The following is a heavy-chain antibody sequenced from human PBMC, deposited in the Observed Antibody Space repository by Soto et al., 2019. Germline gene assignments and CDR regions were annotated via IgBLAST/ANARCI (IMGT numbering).Heavy chain of an antibody. D-gene: IGHD2-21*02. CDR1: GDTFTDYY. CDR3: ARGGHVVVVTAALDY. J-gene: IGHJ4*02. Sequence: QVQLVQSGAEVKKPGASVKVSCKASGDTFTDYYIPWVRQAPGQGLEWMGSVNPSGGHTTYAQHFLGRMTMTRDTSTRTLYMGLTSLTSEDTAVYYCARGGHVVVVTAALDYWGQGTLVTVSS. V-gene: IGHV1-46*01. CDR2: VNPSGGHT.